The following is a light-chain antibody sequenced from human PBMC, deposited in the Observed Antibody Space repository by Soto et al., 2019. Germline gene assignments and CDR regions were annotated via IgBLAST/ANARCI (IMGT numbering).Light chain of an antibody. J-gene: IGKJ5*01. V-gene: IGKV3-11*01. CDR3: QQHNQWPIT. CDR1: QSINRY. Sequence: EIVLTQSPATLSLSPGERATLSCRASQSINRYLAWYQQKPGQAPRLLIYYISTRATGIPARFSGSGSGTEFTLTINSLQSEDSAVYYCQQHNQWPITFGQGTRLEIK. CDR2: YIS.